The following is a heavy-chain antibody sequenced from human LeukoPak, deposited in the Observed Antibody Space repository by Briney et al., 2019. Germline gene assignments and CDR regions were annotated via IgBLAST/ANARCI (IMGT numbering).Heavy chain of an antibody. D-gene: IGHD3-9*01. CDR2: IYPGDSDT. CDR3: ARQDPDMASAFDI. J-gene: IGHJ3*02. Sequence: GESLKISGKGSGYSFTSYWIAWVRQMPGKGLEWMGIIYPGDSDTRYSPSFQGQVTISADKSISTAYLQWSSLKASDTAMYYCARQDPDMASAFDIWGQGTMVTVSS. V-gene: IGHV5-51*01. CDR1: GYSFTSYW.